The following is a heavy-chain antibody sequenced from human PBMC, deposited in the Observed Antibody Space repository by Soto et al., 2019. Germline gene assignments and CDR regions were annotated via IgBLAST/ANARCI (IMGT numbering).Heavy chain of an antibody. CDR1: GGTFGSHT. V-gene: IGHV1-69*06. CDR2: IIPVFNAA. D-gene: IGHD3-16*01. CDR3: ARIETLPYHNTRGTDLDF. Sequence: QVQLVQSGAEVKKPGSSVRVSCKVSGGTFGSHTFTWVRQAPGQGLEWMGEIIPVFNAAKYAQRFQDRVTITEHRSATTVYLEPSRLTSADTATYYCARIETLPYHNTRGTDLDFWGQGTLVIVSS. J-gene: IGHJ4*02.